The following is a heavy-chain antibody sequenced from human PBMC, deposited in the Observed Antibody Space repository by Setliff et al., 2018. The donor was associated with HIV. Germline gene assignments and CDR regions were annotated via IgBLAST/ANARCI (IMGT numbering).Heavy chain of an antibody. D-gene: IGHD4-17*01. CDR3: ARVNSGLRGWFDP. CDR2: ISADNGNT. J-gene: IGHJ5*02. Sequence: ASVKVSCKASGYIFTNYGITWVRQAPGQGLEWMGWISADNGNTNYAQKLQGRVTMTTDTSTSTAYMELRSLRSDDTAVYYCARVNSGLRGWFDPWGQGTLVTVSS. CDR1: GYIFTNYG. V-gene: IGHV1-18*01.